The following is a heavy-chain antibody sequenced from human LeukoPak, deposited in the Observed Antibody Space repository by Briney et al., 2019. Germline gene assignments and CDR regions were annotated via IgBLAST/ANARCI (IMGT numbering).Heavy chain of an antibody. CDR2: ISSSGSTI. Sequence: GGSLRLPCAASGFTFSDYYMSWIRQAPGKGLEWVSYISSSGSTIYYADSVKGRFTISRDNAKNSLYLQMNSLRAEDTAVYYCARGYCSGGSCYSGDYFDYWGQGTLVTVSS. CDR3: ARGYCSGGSCYSGDYFDY. D-gene: IGHD2-15*01. V-gene: IGHV3-11*04. CDR1: GFTFSDYY. J-gene: IGHJ4*02.